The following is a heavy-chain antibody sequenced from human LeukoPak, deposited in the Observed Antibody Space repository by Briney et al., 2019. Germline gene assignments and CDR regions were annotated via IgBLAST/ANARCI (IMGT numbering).Heavy chain of an antibody. Sequence: PGGSLRLSCTVSGFTVSSNSMSWVRQAPGKGLEWVSFIYSDNTHYSDSVKGRFTISRDNSKNTLYLQMNSLRAEDTAVYYCARDDYGGRGEFDYWGQGTLVTVSS. CDR3: ARDDYGGRGEFDY. V-gene: IGHV3-53*01. CDR1: GFTVSSNS. D-gene: IGHD4-23*01. J-gene: IGHJ4*02. CDR2: IYSDNT.